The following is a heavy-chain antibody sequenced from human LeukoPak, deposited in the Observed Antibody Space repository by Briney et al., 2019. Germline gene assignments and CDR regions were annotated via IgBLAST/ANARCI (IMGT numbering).Heavy chain of an antibody. Sequence: SETLSLTCTVSGASISGSGYYWGWIRQPPGKGLEWIGNIYDSGSTYYNPSLKSRVTISVDTSKNQFSLNLSSVTAADTAVYYCARGTSGYSYGYPNFDYWGQGTLVTVSS. D-gene: IGHD5-18*01. CDR3: ARGTSGYSYGYPNFDY. V-gene: IGHV4-39*07. CDR2: IYDSGST. CDR1: GASISGSGYY. J-gene: IGHJ4*02.